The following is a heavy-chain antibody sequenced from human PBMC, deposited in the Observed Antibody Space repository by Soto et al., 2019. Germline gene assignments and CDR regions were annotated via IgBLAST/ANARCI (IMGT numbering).Heavy chain of an antibody. CDR1: GFTFSSSA. D-gene: IGHD1-26*01. J-gene: IGHJ4*02. CDR2: ISYDGSNK. V-gene: IGHV3-30-3*01. Sequence: GVSLRLSSAASGFTFSSSAMHRLRQAPGKGLEWVAVISYDGSNKYYADSVKGRFTISRDNSKNTLYLQMNILRAEDTAVYYCARVVISGSYLDYWGQGT. CDR3: ARVVISGSYLDY.